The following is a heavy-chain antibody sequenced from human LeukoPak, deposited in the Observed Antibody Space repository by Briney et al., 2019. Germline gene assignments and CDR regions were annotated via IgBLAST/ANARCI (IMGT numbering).Heavy chain of an antibody. V-gene: IGHV3-23*01. CDR2: ISGSGGNT. D-gene: IGHD2-15*01. J-gene: IGHJ2*01. Sequence: GGSLTLTCAASAFTFSSYAMSWLRQAPGKGLEWVSGISGSGGNTYYADSVKGRFTISRDDSKNTLYVQMNSLRAEDTAVYCFANGLGSGWYRPLWGRGTLVTVSS. CDR3: ANGLGSGWYRPL. CDR1: AFTFSSYA.